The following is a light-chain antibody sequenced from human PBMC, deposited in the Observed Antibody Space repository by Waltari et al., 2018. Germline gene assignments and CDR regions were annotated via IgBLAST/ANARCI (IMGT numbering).Light chain of an antibody. J-gene: IGKJ2*01. Sequence: DIQMTQSPSAMSASVGDRVTITCRASQAISNYLAWFQQKPGQAPKRLIYAASNLQPGVPSRFSGSGSRTEFTLTISSLQPEDFATYYCLQHNSDPQTFGQGTKLEIK. CDR1: QAISNY. CDR3: LQHNSDPQT. V-gene: IGKV1-17*03. CDR2: AAS.